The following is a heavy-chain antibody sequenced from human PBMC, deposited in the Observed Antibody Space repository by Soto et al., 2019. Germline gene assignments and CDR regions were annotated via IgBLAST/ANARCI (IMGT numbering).Heavy chain of an antibody. CDR3: ARAPVLLWFGELFPDY. CDR2: ISSSSSYI. Sequence: PGGSLRLSCAASGFTFSSYSMNWVRQAPGKGLEWVSSISSSSSYIYYADSVKGRFTISRDNAKNSLYLQMNSLRSEDTAVYYCARAPVLLWFGELFPDYWGQGTLVTVSS. J-gene: IGHJ4*02. V-gene: IGHV3-21*01. D-gene: IGHD3-10*01. CDR1: GFTFSSYS.